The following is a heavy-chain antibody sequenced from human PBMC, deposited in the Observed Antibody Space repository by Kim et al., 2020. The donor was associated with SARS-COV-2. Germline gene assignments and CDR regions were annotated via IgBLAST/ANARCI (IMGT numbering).Heavy chain of an antibody. V-gene: IGHV4-39*01. J-gene: IGHJ6*02. D-gene: IGHD1-26*01. Sequence: SETLSLTCSVSGGPISSSTSYWGWIRQTPGKGLEWIASIFYRGKTYYNPSLRSRVTTSIDTSKNQFSLKLDSVTAADTAVYYCARLSFHTGNCLLYYNMDVWGQGTTVTVSS. CDR2: IFYRGKT. CDR3: ARLSFHTGNCLLYYNMDV. CDR1: GGPISSSTSY.